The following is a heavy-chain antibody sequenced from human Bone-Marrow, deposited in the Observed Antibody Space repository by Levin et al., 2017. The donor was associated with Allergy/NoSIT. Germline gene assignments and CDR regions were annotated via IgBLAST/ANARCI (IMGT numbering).Heavy chain of an antibody. V-gene: IGHV3-30*04. CDR1: GFTFSNYA. CDR3: ATGDTGGIWGGWLDP. D-gene: IGHD2-15*01. J-gene: IGHJ5*02. Sequence: GGSLRLSCAGSGFTFSNYAVHWVRQAPGEGLEWVAVMSGDGSHQYYADSVKGRFTMHRDNSNDTLSLQMNSLRKDDTAVYYCATGDTGGIWGGWLDPWGQGTRVTVSS. CDR2: MSGDGSHQ.